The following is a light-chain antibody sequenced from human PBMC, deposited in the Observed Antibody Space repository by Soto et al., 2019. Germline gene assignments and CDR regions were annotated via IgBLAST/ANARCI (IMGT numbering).Light chain of an antibody. V-gene: IGKV3-11*01. CDR2: DAS. Sequence: VVTQSPATLSLSPGERATLSCRASQSFSSYLAWYQQKPGPAPRLLIYDASNRATGIPARFSGSGSGTDLTLTISGLEPEDCEVYYCQQRSNWRITFGQGTRLEI. J-gene: IGKJ5*01. CDR3: QQRSNWRIT. CDR1: QSFSSY.